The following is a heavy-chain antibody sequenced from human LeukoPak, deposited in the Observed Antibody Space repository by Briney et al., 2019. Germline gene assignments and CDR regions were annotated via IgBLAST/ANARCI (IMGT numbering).Heavy chain of an antibody. CDR1: GYTFTSYD. CDR3: ARSTVTTYSYGYYYYYMDV. Sequence: ASVKVSCKASGYTFTSYDINWVRQATGQGLEWMGWMNPNSGNTGYAQKFQGRVTITRNTSISTAYMELSSLRSEDTAVYHCARSTVTTYSYGYYYYYMDVWGKGTTVTVSS. V-gene: IGHV1-8*03. D-gene: IGHD4-17*01. CDR2: MNPNSGNT. J-gene: IGHJ6*03.